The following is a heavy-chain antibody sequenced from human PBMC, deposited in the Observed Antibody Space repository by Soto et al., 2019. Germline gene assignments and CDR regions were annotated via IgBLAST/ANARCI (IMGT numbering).Heavy chain of an antibody. Sequence: PGKGLEWIGYIYYSGSTNYNPSLKSRVTISVDTSKNQFSLKLSSVTAADTAVYFCLKVPEAICAVGSVSAGQLNLVSDL. CDR2: IYYSGST. CDR3: LKVPEAICAVGSVSAGQLNLVSDL. V-gene: IGHV4-59*01. D-gene: IGHD2-2*01. J-gene: IGHJ2*01.